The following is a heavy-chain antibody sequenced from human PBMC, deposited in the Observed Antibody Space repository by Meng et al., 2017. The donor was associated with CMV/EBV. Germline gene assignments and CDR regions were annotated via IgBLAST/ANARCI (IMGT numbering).Heavy chain of an antibody. V-gene: IGHV4-59*01. CDR3: ARVSGSWFDP. J-gene: IGHJ5*02. CDR2: IYCSGST. Sequence: GSLSLSCTVPGGSISSNYWSWIRQPPGKGLEWIGYIYCSGSTNYNPSLKSRVTISVDTSKNQFSLKLSSVTAADTAVYYCARVSGSWFDPWGQGTLVTVSS. D-gene: IGHD3-10*01. CDR1: GGSISSNY.